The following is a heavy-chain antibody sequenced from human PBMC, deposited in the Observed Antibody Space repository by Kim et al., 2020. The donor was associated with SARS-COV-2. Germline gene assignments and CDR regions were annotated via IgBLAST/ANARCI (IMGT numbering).Heavy chain of an antibody. J-gene: IGHJ3*02. D-gene: IGHD4-17*01. Sequence: SETLSLTCTVSGGSISSYYWNWIRQSPGKGLEAIGYIYQSGSTNYNPSLKSRVTISVDTSKNLFSLNLRSVTAADTAVYYFARGRSDGFDIWGRG. CDR3: ARGRSDGFDI. V-gene: IGHV4-59*01. CDR2: IYQSGST. CDR1: GGSISSYY.